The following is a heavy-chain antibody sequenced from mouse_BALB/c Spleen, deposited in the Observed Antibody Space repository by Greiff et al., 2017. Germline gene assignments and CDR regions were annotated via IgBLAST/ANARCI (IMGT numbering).Heavy chain of an antibody. D-gene: IGHD1-3*01. V-gene: IGHV7-3*02. Sequence: EVQLVESGGGLVQPGGSLRLSCATSGFTFTDYYMSWVRQPPGKALEWLGFIRNKANGYTTEYSASVKGRFTISRDNSQSILYLQMNTLRAEDSATYYCARDKSGYYFHYWGQGTTLTVSS. CDR2: IRNKANGYTT. CDR1: GFTFTDYY. J-gene: IGHJ2*01. CDR3: ARDKSGYYFHY.